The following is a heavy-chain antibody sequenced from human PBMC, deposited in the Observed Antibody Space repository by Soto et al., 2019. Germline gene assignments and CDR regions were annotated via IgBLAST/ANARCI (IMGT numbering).Heavy chain of an antibody. CDR1: GGTFSSYT. CDR2: IIPILGIA. D-gene: IGHD3-9*01. V-gene: IGHV1-69*02. CDR3: SSVEMATFCLTTGAREPCSPSPQYYYGMDV. Sequence: SVKVSCKASGGTFSSYTISWVRQAPGQGLEWMGRIIPILGIANYAQKFQGRVTITADKSTSTAYMELSSLRSEDMVVCFCSSVEMATFCLTTGAREPCSPSPQYYYGMDVWGQGTTVTVSS. J-gene: IGHJ6*02.